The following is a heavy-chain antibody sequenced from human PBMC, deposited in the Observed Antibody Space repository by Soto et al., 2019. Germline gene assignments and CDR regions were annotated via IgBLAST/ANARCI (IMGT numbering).Heavy chain of an antibody. CDR2: IDSGGST. J-gene: IGHJ6*02. Sequence: MRPSCAASGFTVSSNYMSWVRQAPGKGLEWVSVIDSGGSTYDADSVKGRFTISRDNSKNTLYLQVNSLRAEDTAVYYCVRDRLREVVAPDPGYYYYGMDVWGQGTTVTV. D-gene: IGHD2-15*01. CDR1: GFTVSSNY. V-gene: IGHV3-53*01. CDR3: VRDRLREVVAPDPGYYYYGMDV.